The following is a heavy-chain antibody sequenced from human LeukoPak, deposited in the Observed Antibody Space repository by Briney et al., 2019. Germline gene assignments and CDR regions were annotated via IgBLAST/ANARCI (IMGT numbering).Heavy chain of an antibody. Sequence: GESLRLSCAASGFTFSNAWMSWVRQAPGKGLEWVGRIKSNTDGGTTEYATPVKARFTISRDDSTNTLYLQMNSLKTEDTAMYYCTTYSSSWYYFDYWGQGTLVTVAS. CDR3: TTYSSSWYYFDY. CDR2: IKSNTDGGTT. D-gene: IGHD6-13*01. CDR1: GFTFSNAW. V-gene: IGHV3-15*01. J-gene: IGHJ4*02.